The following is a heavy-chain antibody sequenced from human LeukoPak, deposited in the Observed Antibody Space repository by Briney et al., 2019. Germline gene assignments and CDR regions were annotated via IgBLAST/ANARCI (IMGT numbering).Heavy chain of an antibody. CDR2: IYYSGST. CDR1: GGSISSYY. J-gene: IGHJ3*02. CDR3: ASFSSSYAGDAFDI. Sequence: PSETLSLTCTVSGGSISSYYWSWIRQPPGKGLGWIGYIYYSGSTNYNPSLKSRVTISVDTSKNQFSLKLSSVTAADTAVYYCASFSSSYAGDAFDIWGQGTMVTVSS. D-gene: IGHD6-13*01. V-gene: IGHV4-59*01.